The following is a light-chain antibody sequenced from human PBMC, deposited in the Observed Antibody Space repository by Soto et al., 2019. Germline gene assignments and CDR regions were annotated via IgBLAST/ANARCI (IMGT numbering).Light chain of an antibody. CDR2: DVT. Sequence: QSALTQPPSASGSRGQSVTISCTGTSSDVGGYNYVSWYQQHPGKAPKLMIYDVTKRPSGVPDRFSGSKSGNTASLTISGLQAEDEADYYCCSYAGSFAWVFGGGTKLTVL. CDR1: SSDVGGYNY. J-gene: IGLJ3*02. CDR3: CSYAGSFAWV. V-gene: IGLV2-11*01.